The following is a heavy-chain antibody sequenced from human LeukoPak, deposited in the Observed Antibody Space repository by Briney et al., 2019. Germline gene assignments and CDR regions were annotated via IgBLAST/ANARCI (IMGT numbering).Heavy chain of an antibody. V-gene: IGHV3-7*01. D-gene: IGHD6-13*01. CDR3: ARAYSSSWYYFDY. CDR2: IKQDGSEK. CDR1: GFTVSSYW. Sequence: GASLRLSCAASGFTVSSYWMSWVRQPPGKGLEWVANIKQDGSEKYYVDSVKGRFTLSRDNAKNSLYLQMNSLRAEDTAVYYCARAYSSSWYYFDYWGQGTLVTVSS. J-gene: IGHJ4*02.